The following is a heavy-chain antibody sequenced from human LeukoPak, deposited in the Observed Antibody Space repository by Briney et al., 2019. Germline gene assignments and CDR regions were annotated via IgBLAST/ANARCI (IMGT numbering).Heavy chain of an antibody. CDR2: VSGSGSST. CDR3: AKSRVSSWGAIDY. J-gene: IGHJ4*02. V-gene: IGHV3-23*01. CDR1: GFIFSSHA. Sequence: EGSLRLSCAASGFIFSSHAMNWVRQAPGKGLEWVSGVSGSGSSTFYADSVKGRFTISRDNSKNILYLQMNSLRVEDTAVYYCAKSRVSSWGAIDYWGQGTLLTVSS. D-gene: IGHD6-13*01.